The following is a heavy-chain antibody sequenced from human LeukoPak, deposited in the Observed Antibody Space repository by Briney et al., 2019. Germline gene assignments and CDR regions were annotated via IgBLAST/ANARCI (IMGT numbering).Heavy chain of an antibody. CDR1: GVAVTNNY. Sequence: GGSLRLSCAASGVAVTNNYMTWVRQAPGKGLECVSVIYTGGRTSYAASVKGRFTISRDNAKNSVYIQVSGLKVDDTAVYYCARSTSSGYYRTEAFDLWGQGTLVTVSS. V-gene: IGHV3-66*01. J-gene: IGHJ3*01. D-gene: IGHD3-22*01. CDR2: IYTGGRT. CDR3: ARSTSSGYYRTEAFDL.